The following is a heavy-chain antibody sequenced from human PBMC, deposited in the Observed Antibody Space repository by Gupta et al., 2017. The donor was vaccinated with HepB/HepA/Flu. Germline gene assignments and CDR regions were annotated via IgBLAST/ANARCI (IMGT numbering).Heavy chain of an antibody. CDR2: INPNSGGT. D-gene: IGHD6-6*01. CDR1: GYTFTGYY. J-gene: IGHJ4*02. V-gene: IGHV1-2*02. Sequence: QVQLVQSGAEVKKPGASVKVSCKASGYTFTGYYMHWVRQAPGQGLEWMGWINPNSGGTNYAQKFQGRVTMTRDTSISTAYMELSRLRSDDTAVYYCARDPMRAARGPYFDYWGQGTLVTVSS. CDR3: ARDPMRAARGPYFDY.